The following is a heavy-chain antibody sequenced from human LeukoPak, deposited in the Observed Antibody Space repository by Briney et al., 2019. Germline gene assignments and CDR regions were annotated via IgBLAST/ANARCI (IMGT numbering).Heavy chain of an antibody. D-gene: IGHD4-17*01. V-gene: IGHV4-38-2*01. Sequence: SETLSLTCAVSGSSISSGYYWGWIRQPPGKGLEWIGNIYHSGTTYYNPSLKSRVTISIDTPKNQFSLKLSSVTAADTAVYYCARGFSTVTTGDYWGQGTLVTVSS. CDR1: GSSISSGYY. CDR3: ARGFSTVTTGDY. J-gene: IGHJ4*02. CDR2: IYHSGTT.